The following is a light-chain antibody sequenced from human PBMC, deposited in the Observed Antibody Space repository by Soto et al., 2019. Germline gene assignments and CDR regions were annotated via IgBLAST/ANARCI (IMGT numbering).Light chain of an antibody. V-gene: IGLV4-69*01. Sequence: QTVVTQSPSASASLGASVKLTCTLSRGHSSYAIAWHQQQPEKGPRCLMNLNSDGSHSKGDGIPDRFSGSSSGAERYLTISSLQSEDEADYYCQTWDTGTVVFGGGTKLTVL. J-gene: IGLJ2*01. CDR3: QTWDTGTVV. CDR1: RGHSSYA. CDR2: LNSDGSH.